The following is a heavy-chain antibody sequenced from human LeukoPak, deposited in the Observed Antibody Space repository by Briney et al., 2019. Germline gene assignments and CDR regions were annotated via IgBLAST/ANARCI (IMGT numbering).Heavy chain of an antibody. Sequence: NSSETLSLTCTVSGGSISSSSYYWGWIRQPPGKGLEWIGSIYYSGSTYYNPSLKSRVTISVDTSKNQFSLKLSSVTAADTAVYYCARSELTVVRGVRWFDPWGQGTLVTVSS. V-gene: IGHV4-39*01. J-gene: IGHJ5*02. D-gene: IGHD3-10*01. CDR3: ARSELTVVRGVRWFDP. CDR2: IYYSGST. CDR1: GGSISSSSYY.